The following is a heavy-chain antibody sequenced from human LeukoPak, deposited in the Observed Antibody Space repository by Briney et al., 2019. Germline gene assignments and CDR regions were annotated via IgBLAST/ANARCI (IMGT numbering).Heavy chain of an antibody. CDR1: GFTFSSHW. Sequence: GGSLRLSWAAAGFTFSSHWMTWARQAPGKGREWVANIKQDGSEKYYVDSVRGRFTISRDNDKNSLYVQMNSLRAEDTAVYYCARVNDYVWGSAPSDYWGQGTLVTVSS. V-gene: IGHV3-7*01. J-gene: IGHJ4*02. CDR3: ARVNDYVWGSAPSDY. D-gene: IGHD3-16*01. CDR2: IKQDGSEK.